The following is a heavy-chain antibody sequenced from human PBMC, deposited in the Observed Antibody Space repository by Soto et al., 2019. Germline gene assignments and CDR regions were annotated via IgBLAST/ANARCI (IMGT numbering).Heavy chain of an antibody. J-gene: IGHJ6*02. Sequence: SETRSLTCTVSGGYISSGDYYWSWIRQPPGKGLDSIGYTYYSGSIYYNPSLKSRVTISVDASKSQVPLKLSSVTAADPAVYYCARSPLNRRYYGMDVWGQGTTVTVSS. CDR3: ARSPLNRRYYGMDV. CDR2: TYYSGSI. V-gene: IGHV4-30-4*01. CDR1: GGYISSGDYY.